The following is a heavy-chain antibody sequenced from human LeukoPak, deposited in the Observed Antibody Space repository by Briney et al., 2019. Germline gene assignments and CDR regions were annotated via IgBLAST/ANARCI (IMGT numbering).Heavy chain of an antibody. CDR1: GGSISSGSYY. V-gene: IGHV4-61*02. D-gene: IGHD3-22*01. CDR3: ATLSSGYTDAIDY. CDR2: IYTSGST. Sequence: SETLSLTCTVSGGSISSGSYYWSWIRQPAGKGLEWIGRIYTSGSTNHNPSLKSRVTISVDTSKNQFSLKLSSVTAADTAVYYCATLSSGYTDAIDYWGQGTLVTVSS. J-gene: IGHJ4*02.